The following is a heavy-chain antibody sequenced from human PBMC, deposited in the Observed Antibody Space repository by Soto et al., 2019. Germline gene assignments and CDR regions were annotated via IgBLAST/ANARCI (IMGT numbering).Heavy chain of an antibody. D-gene: IGHD3-3*01. CDR1: GFSFGSYA. V-gene: IGHV3-23*01. Sequence: GGSLRLSCAASGFSFGSYALSWVRQAPGKGLEWVSTISGSDGKTFYADSVKGRFSISRDTSQSTLYLQMNSLRADDTAMYYCARWSYLDYWGQGTQVTVSS. J-gene: IGHJ4*02. CDR3: ARWSYLDY. CDR2: ISGSDGKT.